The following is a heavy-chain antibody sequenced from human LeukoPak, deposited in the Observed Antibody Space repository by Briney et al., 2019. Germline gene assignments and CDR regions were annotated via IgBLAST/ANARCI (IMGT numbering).Heavy chain of an antibody. D-gene: IGHD3-22*01. J-gene: IGHJ4*02. CDR3: ARDRYYYDSSGSRGFDY. V-gene: IGHV1-58*01. Sequence: GTSVKVSCKASGFTFTTSAVQWVRQARGQRLEWIGWIVVGSDNTNYAQKFQERVTITRDMSTSTAHMELRSLRSDDTAVYYCARDRYYYDSSGSRGFDYWGQGTLVTVSS. CDR1: GFTFTTSA. CDR2: IVVGSDNT.